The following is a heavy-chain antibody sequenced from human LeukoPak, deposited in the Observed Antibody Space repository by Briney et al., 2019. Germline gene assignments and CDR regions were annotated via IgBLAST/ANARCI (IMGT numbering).Heavy chain of an antibody. CDR2: ISAYNGNT. Sequence: ASVKVSCKASGYTFTSYGISWVLQAPGQGLEWMGWISAYNGNTSYAQKLQGRVTMTTDTSTSTAYMELRSLRSDDTAVYYCARNTIFGVVIIPLDYWGQGTLVTVSS. J-gene: IGHJ4*02. CDR1: GYTFTSYG. CDR3: ARNTIFGVVIIPLDY. V-gene: IGHV1-18*01. D-gene: IGHD3-3*01.